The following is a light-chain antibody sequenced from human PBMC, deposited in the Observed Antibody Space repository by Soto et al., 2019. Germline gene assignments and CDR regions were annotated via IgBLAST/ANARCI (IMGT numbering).Light chain of an antibody. CDR2: GAS. V-gene: IGKV3-15*01. CDR3: QQYNNWPWT. J-gene: IGKJ1*01. CDR1: QSVSSSY. Sequence: VFTQSAGTLSLSPGERATLSCRASQSVSSSYLAWYQQKPGQAPRLLIYGASTRATGIPARFSGSGSGTEFTLTISSLQSEDFAVYYCQQYNNWPWTFGQGTKVDIK.